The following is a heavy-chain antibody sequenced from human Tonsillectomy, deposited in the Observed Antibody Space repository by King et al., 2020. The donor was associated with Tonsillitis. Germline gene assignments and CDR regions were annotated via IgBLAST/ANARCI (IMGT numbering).Heavy chain of an antibody. V-gene: IGHV3-48*02. CDR2: ISGTGTTI. CDR3: ARVFLDQLLSADSFDI. CDR1: GFTFSAYS. D-gene: IGHD2-2*01. J-gene: IGHJ3*02. Sequence: VQLVESGGGLIQPGGSLRLSCAASGFTFSAYSMNWVRQAPGKGLEWVSYISGTGTTIYYADSVKGRFTISRDSAKNSLYLQMNSLRDEDTAVYYCARVFLDQLLSADSFDIWGQGTVVTVSS.